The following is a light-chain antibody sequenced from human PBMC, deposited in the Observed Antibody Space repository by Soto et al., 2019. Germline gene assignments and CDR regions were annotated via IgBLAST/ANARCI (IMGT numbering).Light chain of an antibody. CDR2: DAS. CDR3: QQYGSLIT. Sequence: EIVLTQSPATLSLSPMERATLSCRASQSVSSYLAWYQQKPGQAPRLLIYDASNRATGIPARFSGSGSGTDFTLTISRLEPEDSAVYYCQQYGSLITFGQGTRLEI. J-gene: IGKJ5*01. V-gene: IGKV3-11*01. CDR1: QSVSSY.